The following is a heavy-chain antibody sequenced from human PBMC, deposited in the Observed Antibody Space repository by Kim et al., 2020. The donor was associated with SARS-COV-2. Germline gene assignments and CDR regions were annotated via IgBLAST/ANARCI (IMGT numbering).Heavy chain of an antibody. J-gene: IGHJ4*02. Sequence: SETLSLTCAVYGGSFSGYYWSWIRQPPGKGLEWIGEINHSGSTNYNPSLKSRVTISVDTSKNQFSLKLSSVTAADTAVYYCAREIIVVANYYFDYWGQGTLVTVSS. CDR3: AREIIVVANYYFDY. CDR2: INHSGST. CDR1: GGSFSGYY. V-gene: IGHV4-34*01. D-gene: IGHD3-22*01.